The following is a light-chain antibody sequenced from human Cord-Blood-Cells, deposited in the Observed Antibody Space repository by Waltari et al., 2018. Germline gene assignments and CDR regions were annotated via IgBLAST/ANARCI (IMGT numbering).Light chain of an antibody. J-gene: IGKJ2*03. Sequence: LSCRASQSVSSYLAWYQQKPGQAPRLLIYDASNRATGIPARFSGSGSGTDFTLTISSLEPEDFAVYYCQQRSNWRASFGQGTKLEIK. CDR2: DAS. CDR3: QQRSNWRAS. CDR1: QSVSSY. V-gene: IGKV3-11*01.